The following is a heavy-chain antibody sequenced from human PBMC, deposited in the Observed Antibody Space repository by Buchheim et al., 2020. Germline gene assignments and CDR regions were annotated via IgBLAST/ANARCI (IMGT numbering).Heavy chain of an antibody. CDR3: AKCTVARPDD. V-gene: IGHV4-39*01. D-gene: IGHD6-19*01. Sequence: QLQLQESGPGLVKPSETLSLTCTVSGGSISSGSFLWGWIRQPPGKALEWIGSISKAGSTYYNPSLKSRVTISVDTSKNQFSVQLSSVTAADTAIYYCAKCTVARPDDWGQG. CDR1: GGSISSGSFL. J-gene: IGHJ4*02. CDR2: ISKAGST.